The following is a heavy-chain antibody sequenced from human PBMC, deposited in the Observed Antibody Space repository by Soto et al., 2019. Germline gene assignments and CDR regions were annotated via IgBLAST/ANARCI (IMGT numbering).Heavy chain of an antibody. D-gene: IGHD3-3*01. CDR3: ARDLWDFWSGYHNWFDP. Sequence: PGGSLRLSCAASGFTFSSYSMHWVRQAPGKGLEWVSSISSSSSYIYYADSVKGRFTISRDNAKNSLYLQMNSLRAEDTAVYYCARDLWDFWSGYHNWFDPWGQGILVTVSS. CDR2: ISSSSSYI. V-gene: IGHV3-21*01. CDR1: GFTFSSYS. J-gene: IGHJ5*02.